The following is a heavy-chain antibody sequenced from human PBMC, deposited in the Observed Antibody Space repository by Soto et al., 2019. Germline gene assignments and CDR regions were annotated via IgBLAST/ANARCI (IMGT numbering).Heavy chain of an antibody. CDR2: ILHDGSNE. CDR1: GFTFSHYG. D-gene: IGHD4-4*01. Sequence: PGGSMRLSCAAPGFTFSHYGMHWVRQAPGKGLEWVAHILHDGSNEYYADSVKGRFTISRDNSKNTLYLQMNSLTGDDTAVYYCAKGRDGYSFYFYSGMDVWGQGTTVPAP. J-gene: IGHJ6*02. V-gene: IGHV3-30*18. CDR3: AKGRDGYSFYFYSGMDV.